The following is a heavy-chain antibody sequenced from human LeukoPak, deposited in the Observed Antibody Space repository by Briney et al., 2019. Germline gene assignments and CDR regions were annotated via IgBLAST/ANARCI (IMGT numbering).Heavy chain of an antibody. Sequence: GGSLRLPCAASGFTFSNAWMSWVRQAPGKGLEWVGRIKSKTDGGTTDYAAPVKGRFTISRDDSKNTLYLQMNSLKTEDTAVYYCTTRVTSAAIYLGYFDYWGQGTLVTVSS. V-gene: IGHV3-15*01. CDR3: TTRVTSAAIYLGYFDY. CDR1: GFTFSNAW. J-gene: IGHJ4*02. CDR2: IKSKTDGGTT. D-gene: IGHD2-2*02.